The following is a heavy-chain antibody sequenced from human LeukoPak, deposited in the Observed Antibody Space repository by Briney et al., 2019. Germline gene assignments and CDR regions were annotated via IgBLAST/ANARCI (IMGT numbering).Heavy chain of an antibody. CDR1: GGSFSDYY. V-gene: IGHV4-34*01. CDR3: ARKGLRPLEWLSEYFFDY. Sequence: SETLSLTCAVFGGSFSDYYWSWIRQPPGKGLEWIGEINHSGSTNYNPSLKSRVTISVDTSKKQLSLKLSSVTAADTGVYFCARKGLRPLEWLSEYFFDYWGQGTLVSVAS. CDR2: INHSGST. D-gene: IGHD3-3*01. J-gene: IGHJ4*02.